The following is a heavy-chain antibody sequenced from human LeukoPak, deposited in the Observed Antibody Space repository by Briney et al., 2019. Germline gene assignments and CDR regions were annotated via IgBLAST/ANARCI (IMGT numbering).Heavy chain of an antibody. CDR2: IYTSGST. CDR1: GGSISSYY. J-gene: IGHJ4*02. Sequence: SETLSLTCTVSGGSISSYYWSCIRQPAGKGLEWIGRIYTSGSTNYNPSLKSRVTISVDKSKNQFSLKLTSVTAADKAVYYCASSTPVPYYFDYWGQGTLVTVSS. V-gene: IGHV4-4*07. D-gene: IGHD4-17*01. CDR3: ASSTPVPYYFDY.